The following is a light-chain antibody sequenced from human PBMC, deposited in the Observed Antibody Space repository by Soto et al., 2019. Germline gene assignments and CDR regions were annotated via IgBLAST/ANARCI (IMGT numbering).Light chain of an antibody. CDR1: QTFSNSF. CDR3: QQCGSSST. J-gene: IGKJ1*01. V-gene: IGKV3-20*01. Sequence: EIVLTQSPGTLSLSPGERATLSCRASQTFSNSFLSWFQQIPGQAPRLLIYGASMRATGIPDRFSGSGSGTDFTLTISRLEPEDFAVYYCQQCGSSSTFGQGTKVDI. CDR2: GAS.